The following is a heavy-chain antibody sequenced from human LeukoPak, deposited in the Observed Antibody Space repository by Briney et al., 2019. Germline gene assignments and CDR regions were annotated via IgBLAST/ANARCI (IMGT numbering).Heavy chain of an antibody. D-gene: IGHD3-22*01. V-gene: IGHV1-18*01. Sequence: ASVKVSCKASAYTVTPYATSWLRQAPGQGLEWMGWISAYNGNTNYAQKLQGRVTMTTDTSTSTVYMELWSVRSDDTAVYDCAIGTAYYYDSIGPLDHWGQGTLVTVSS. CDR1: AYTVTPYA. CDR2: ISAYNGNT. CDR3: AIGTAYYYDSIGPLDH. J-gene: IGHJ4*02.